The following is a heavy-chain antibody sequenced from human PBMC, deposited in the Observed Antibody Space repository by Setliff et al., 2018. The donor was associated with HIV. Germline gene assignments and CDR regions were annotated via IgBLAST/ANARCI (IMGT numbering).Heavy chain of an antibody. V-gene: IGHV1-18*01. CDR3: ARLGLEWLLLSTYYYYGMGV. CDR2: ISAYNGNT. CDR1: GYTFTSYG. J-gene: IGHJ6*02. Sequence: ASVKVSCKASGYTFTSYGISWVRQAPRQGLEWMGWISAYNGNTNYAQKLQGRVTMTTDTSTSTAYMELRSLRSDDTAVYYCARLGLEWLLLSTYYYYGMGVWGQGTTVTVSS. D-gene: IGHD3-3*01.